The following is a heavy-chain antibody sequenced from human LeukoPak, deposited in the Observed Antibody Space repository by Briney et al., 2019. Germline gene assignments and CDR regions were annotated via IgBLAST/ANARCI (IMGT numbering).Heavy chain of an antibody. CDR3: AREVVIVPDYFYYGLDV. J-gene: IGHJ6*02. V-gene: IGHV3-11*01. Sequence: GGSLRLSCAASGFTFGDYYMTWIRQAPGKGLEWLSFISSRGDSLYYADSVRGRFTISGDNANNSLFLQMNSLRAEDTAVYYCAREVVIVPDYFYYGLDVWGQGTTVSVSS. CDR1: GFTFGDYY. CDR2: ISSRGDSL. D-gene: IGHD2/OR15-2a*01.